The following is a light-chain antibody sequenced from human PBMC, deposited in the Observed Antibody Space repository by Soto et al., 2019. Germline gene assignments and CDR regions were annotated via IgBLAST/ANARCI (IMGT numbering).Light chain of an antibody. CDR1: QGISSY. J-gene: IGKJ5*01. V-gene: IGKV1-9*01. CDR3: QQLNSYPPGT. CDR2: PAS. Sequence: DIQLTQSPSFLSASVGDRVTITCRASQGISSYLAWYQQKPGKAPKLLIYPASTLQSGVPSRFSGSGYGTEFNLTISSLQPGDFATYYCQQLNSYPPGTFGQGTRLEVK.